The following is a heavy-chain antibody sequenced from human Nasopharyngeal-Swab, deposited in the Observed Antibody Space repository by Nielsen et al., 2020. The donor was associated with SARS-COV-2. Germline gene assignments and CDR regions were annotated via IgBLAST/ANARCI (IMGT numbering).Heavy chain of an antibody. J-gene: IGHJ3*02. V-gene: IGHV3-9*01. CDR2: ISWNSGSI. CDR3: VKDKGRGSTSWNAFDI. D-gene: IGHD2-2*01. Sequence: SLKISCAASGFTFDDYAMHWVRQAPGKGLEWVSGISWNSGSIGYADSAKGRFTISRDNAKNSLYLQMNSLRAEDTALYYCVKDKGRGSTSWNAFDIWGQGTMVTVSS. CDR1: GFTFDDYA.